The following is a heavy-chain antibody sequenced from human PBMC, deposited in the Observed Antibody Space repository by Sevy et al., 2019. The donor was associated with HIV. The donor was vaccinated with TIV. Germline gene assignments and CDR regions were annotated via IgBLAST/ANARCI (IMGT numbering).Heavy chain of an antibody. V-gene: IGHV3-48*03. D-gene: IGHD4-17*01. Sequence: GRSLRLSCAASGFTFSSYEMNWVRQAPGKGLEWVSFISYSGSTISYSDSVKGRFTISRDNAKNSLFLQMNSLRAEDTAVYYCTRDLPPSATTVAHFDYWGQGTLVTVSS. CDR1: GFTFSSYE. J-gene: IGHJ4*02. CDR3: TRDLPPSATTVAHFDY. CDR2: ISYSGSTI.